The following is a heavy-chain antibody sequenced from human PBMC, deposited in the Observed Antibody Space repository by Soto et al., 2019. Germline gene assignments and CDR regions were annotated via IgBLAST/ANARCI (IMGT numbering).Heavy chain of an antibody. V-gene: IGHV3-11*03. J-gene: IGHJ4*02. D-gene: IGHD1-1*01. Sequence: GGSLRLSCAASGFSISDHYMSWIRQAPGKRLEWASYRSNSGTFTKYADSVKGRFSISRDNAKNSLYLEINSLRGEDTAIYYCARSGDNYNVLDYWGQGTPVTVSS. CDR1: GFSISDHY. CDR2: RSNSGTFT. CDR3: ARSGDNYNVLDY.